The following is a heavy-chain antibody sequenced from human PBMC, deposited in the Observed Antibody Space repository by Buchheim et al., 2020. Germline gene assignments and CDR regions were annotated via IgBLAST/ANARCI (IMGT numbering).Heavy chain of an antibody. CDR3: AREYYYDSSDYYSSGEIDY. J-gene: IGHJ4*02. CDR1: GFSFSSYS. D-gene: IGHD3-22*01. V-gene: IGHV3-21*01. Sequence: EVQLMESGGGLVKPGGSLRLSCAASGFSFSSYSMNWVRQAPGKGLEWVSSISANGNYRYYADSLKGRFTISRDNAKHSLFLQMNSLRAEDTAVYYCAREYYYDSSDYYSSGEIDYWGQGTL. CDR2: ISANGNYR.